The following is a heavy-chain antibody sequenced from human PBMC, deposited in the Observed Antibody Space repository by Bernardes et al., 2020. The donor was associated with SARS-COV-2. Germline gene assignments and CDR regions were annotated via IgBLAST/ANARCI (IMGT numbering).Heavy chain of an antibody. J-gene: IGHJ6*02. D-gene: IGHD3-3*01. V-gene: IGHV3-30-3*01. Sequence: GGSLRLSCAASGFTFSSYAMHWVRQAPGKGLEWVAVISYDGSNKYYADSVKGRFTISRDNSKNTLYLQMNSLRAEDTAVYYCARPSSDFWSGYYKGGMDVWGQGTTVTVSS. CDR2: ISYDGSNK. CDR3: ARPSSDFWSGYYKGGMDV. CDR1: GFTFSSYA.